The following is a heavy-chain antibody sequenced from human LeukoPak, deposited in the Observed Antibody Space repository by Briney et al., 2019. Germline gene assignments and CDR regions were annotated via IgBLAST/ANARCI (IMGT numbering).Heavy chain of an antibody. V-gene: IGHV3-23*01. D-gene: IGHD6-13*01. CDR1: EFTFFTYW. Sequence: GGSLRLSCAASEFTFFTYWMSWVRQAPGQGLEWVSAISGSGGSTYYADSVKGRFTISRDDSKNTLYLQMNSLRAEDTAVYYCAKDRVAAAGTLDYWGQGTLVTVSS. CDR2: ISGSGGST. J-gene: IGHJ4*02. CDR3: AKDRVAAAGTLDY.